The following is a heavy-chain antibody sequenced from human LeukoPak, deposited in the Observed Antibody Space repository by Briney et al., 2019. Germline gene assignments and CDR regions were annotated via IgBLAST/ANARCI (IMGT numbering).Heavy chain of an antibody. Sequence: PGGSLRLSCAASGFTFSSYGMHWVRQAPGKGLEWVAVISYDGSNKYYADSVKGRFTISRDNSKNTLYLQMNSLRAEDTAVYYCAKDLSGSDYDAFDIWGQGTMVTVSS. CDR2: ISYDGSNK. J-gene: IGHJ3*02. D-gene: IGHD1-26*01. CDR3: AKDLSGSDYDAFDI. CDR1: GFTFSSYG. V-gene: IGHV3-30*18.